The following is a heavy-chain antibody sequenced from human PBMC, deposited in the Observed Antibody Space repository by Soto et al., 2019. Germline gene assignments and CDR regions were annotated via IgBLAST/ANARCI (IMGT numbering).Heavy chain of an antibody. V-gene: IGHV4-59*01. CDR3: ASGLSRGHGISHGMDV. CDR2: IYYSGST. CDR1: GCSISSYY. D-gene: IGHD3-3*02. Sequence: SETLSLTCTRSGCSISSYYWSWIRQPPGKGLGWIGYIYYSGSTNYNPSLKSRVTISVDTSKNQFSLKLSSVSAADTAVYYCASGLSRGHGISHGMDVWGQGTTVTVSS. J-gene: IGHJ6*02.